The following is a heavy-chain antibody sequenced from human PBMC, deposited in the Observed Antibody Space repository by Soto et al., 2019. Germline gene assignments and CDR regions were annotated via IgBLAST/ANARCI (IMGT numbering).Heavy chain of an antibody. D-gene: IGHD5-12*01. CDR1: GFTFSDYT. CDR2: MSSDGRNT. V-gene: IGHV3-30-3*01. CDR3: ARDYGDGYYYFDL. Sequence: QVQLVESGGGVVQPGRSLRLSCAASGFTFSDYTMHWVRQAPGKELEWVALMSSDGRNTHYTDSVKGRFTISRDNSKNTLYLQMDSLRPEDTTVYYCARDYGDGYYYFDLWGQGTLVTVSS. J-gene: IGHJ4*02.